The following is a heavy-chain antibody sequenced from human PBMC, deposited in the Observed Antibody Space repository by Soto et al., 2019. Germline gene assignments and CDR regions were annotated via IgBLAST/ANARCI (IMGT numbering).Heavy chain of an antibody. CDR2: IFYSGNI. Sequence: QLHLQESGPGLVKPSETLSLSCIVSGGFISRSPYSWAWLRQPPGQGLGWIGTIFYSGNIYYSASLQSRVAISVDTSKEQFALKVRSVTAADTAVYYCARHAAARRADVVAFQVWGQGTPVTVSS. V-gene: IGHV4-39*01. J-gene: IGHJ3*01. CDR1: GGFISRSPYS. CDR3: ARHAAARRADVVAFQV. D-gene: IGHD5-18*01.